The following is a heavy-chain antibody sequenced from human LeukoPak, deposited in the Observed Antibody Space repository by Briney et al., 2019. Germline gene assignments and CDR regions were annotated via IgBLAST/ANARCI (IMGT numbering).Heavy chain of an antibody. CDR2: INHSGST. Sequence: MPSETLSLTCAVYGGSFSGYYWSWIRQPPGKGLEWIGEINHSGSTNYNPSLKSRVTISVDTSKNQFSLKLSSVTAADTAVYYCARDNYGDLDGMDVWGQGTTVTVSS. CDR1: GGSFSGYY. V-gene: IGHV4-34*01. CDR3: ARDNYGDLDGMDV. J-gene: IGHJ6*02. D-gene: IGHD4-17*01.